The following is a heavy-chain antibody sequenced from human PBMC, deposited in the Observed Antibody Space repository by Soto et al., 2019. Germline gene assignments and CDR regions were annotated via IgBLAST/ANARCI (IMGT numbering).Heavy chain of an antibody. J-gene: IGHJ3*02. CDR1: GGSISSSSYY. CDR2: IYYSGST. CDR3: ARRLEFLAWAFDI. Sequence: QLQLQESGPGLVKPSETLSLTCTVSGGSISSSSYYWGWIRQPPGKGLEWIGSIYYSGSTHYNPSLKSRVTISVDTFKNQFALKLSSVTAADTAVDDCARRLEFLAWAFDIRDQGTMVTVSS. D-gene: IGHD3-3*01. V-gene: IGHV4-39*01.